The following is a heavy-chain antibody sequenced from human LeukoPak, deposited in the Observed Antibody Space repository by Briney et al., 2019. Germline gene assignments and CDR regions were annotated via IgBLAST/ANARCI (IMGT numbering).Heavy chain of an antibody. J-gene: IGHJ4*02. D-gene: IGHD3-9*01. CDR1: GFTFDDYA. CDR2: ISWNSGSI. Sequence: GGSLRLSCAASGFTFDDYAMHWVRQAPGKGLEWVSGISWNSGSIGYADSVKGRFTISRDNAKNSLYLQMNSLRAEDTAVYYCARDRGGYYDILTGYPGLGYWGQGTLVTVSS. V-gene: IGHV3-9*01. CDR3: ARDRGGYYDILTGYPGLGY.